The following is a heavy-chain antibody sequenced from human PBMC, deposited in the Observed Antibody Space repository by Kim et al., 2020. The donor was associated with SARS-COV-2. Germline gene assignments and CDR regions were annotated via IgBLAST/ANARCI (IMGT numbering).Heavy chain of an antibody. J-gene: IGHJ3*02. CDR3: ARAIWFGDAFDI. D-gene: IGHD3-10*01. Sequence: TYCADSVKGRFTISRHNSKNTLYLQMNRLGAEDTAVYYCARAIWFGDAFDIWGQGTMVTVSS. CDR2: T. V-gene: IGHV3-53*04.